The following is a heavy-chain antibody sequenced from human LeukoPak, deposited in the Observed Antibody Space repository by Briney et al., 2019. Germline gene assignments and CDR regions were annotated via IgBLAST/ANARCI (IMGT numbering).Heavy chain of an antibody. CDR1: GGSISSYY. CDR2: IYYSGST. CDR3: ARSVTISDPIDYFDY. D-gene: IGHD4-17*01. J-gene: IGHJ4*02. Sequence: SETLSLTCTVSGGSISSYYWSWIRQPPGKGLEWIGCIYYSGSTNYNPSLKSRVSISVDTSKNQFSLKLSSVTAADTAVYHCARSVTISDPIDYFDYWGQGTLVTVSS. V-gene: IGHV4-59*01.